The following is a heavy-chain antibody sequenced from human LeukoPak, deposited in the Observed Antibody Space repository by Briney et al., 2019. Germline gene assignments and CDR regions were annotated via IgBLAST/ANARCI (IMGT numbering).Heavy chain of an antibody. CDR1: GGTFSSYA. D-gene: IGHD6-13*01. V-gene: IGHV1-69*04. CDR2: IIPILGMA. CDR3: ARDHVGAAAGKRALGY. Sequence: PEASVKVSCKASGGTFSSYAISWVRQAPGQGLEWMGRIIPILGMANYAQKFQGRVTITAGKSTSTAYMELSSLRSEDTAVYYCARDHVGAAAGKRALGYWGQGTLVTVSS. J-gene: IGHJ4*02.